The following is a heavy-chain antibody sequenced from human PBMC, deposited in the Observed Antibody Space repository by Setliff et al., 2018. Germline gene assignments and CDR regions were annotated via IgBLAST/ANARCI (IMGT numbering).Heavy chain of an antibody. J-gene: IGHJ3*02. CDR1: GGSMTSYY. CDR2: IFYSGNT. D-gene: IGHD1-1*01. CDR3: ARIRGPTGNCQEAFDI. V-gene: IGHV4-59*01. Sequence: SETLSLTCTVSGGSMTSYYWTWIRQPPGEGLEWIGYIFYSGNTEYNPSLKSRVTISVYTSKSQFSLKLTSVTAADTAVYYCARIRGPTGNCQEAFDIWPEGTMVTVSS.